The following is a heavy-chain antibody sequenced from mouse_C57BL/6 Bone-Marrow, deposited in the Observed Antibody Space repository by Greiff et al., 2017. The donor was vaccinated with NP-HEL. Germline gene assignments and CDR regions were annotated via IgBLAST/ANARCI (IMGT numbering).Heavy chain of an antibody. CDR3: ARRLGSNPFAY. D-gene: IGHD2-5*01. CDR1: GYTFTSYW. V-gene: IGHV1-64*01. CDR2: IHPNSGST. J-gene: IGHJ3*01. Sequence: QVQLKQPGAELVKPGASVKLSCKASGYTFTSYWMHWVKQRPGQGLEWIGMIHPNSGSTNYNEKFKSKATLTVDKSSSTAYMQLSSLTSEDSAVYYCARRLGSNPFAYWGQGTLVTVSA.